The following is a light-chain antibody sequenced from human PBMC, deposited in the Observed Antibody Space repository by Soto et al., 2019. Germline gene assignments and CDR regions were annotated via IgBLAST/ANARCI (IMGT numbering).Light chain of an antibody. V-gene: IGKV2D-29*01. CDR3: MQSIRLPYT. Sequence: DIVMTQTPLSLSVTPGQPASISCKSSQTLPRSDGKTYLYWYLQKPGQPPQLLISEVSNRFSGGPDKFGVCGSGTDFTLKISRVEAEDVVVYYCMQSIRLPYTFGQGTKLEIK. CDR2: EVS. CDR1: QTLPRSDGKTY. J-gene: IGKJ2*01.